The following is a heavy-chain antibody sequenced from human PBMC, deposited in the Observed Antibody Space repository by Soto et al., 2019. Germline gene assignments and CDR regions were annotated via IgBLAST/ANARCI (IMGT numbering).Heavy chain of an antibody. CDR1: GYTFTSYA. V-gene: IGHV1-3*01. D-gene: IGHD3-3*01. J-gene: IGHJ5*02. Sequence: GASVKVSCKASGYTFTSYAMHWVRQAPGQRLEWMGWINAGNGNTKYSQKFQGRVTITRDTSASTAYMELSSLRSEDTAVYYCARGVRFLEWLNPWGQGTLVTVSS. CDR2: INAGNGNT. CDR3: ARGVRFLEWLNP.